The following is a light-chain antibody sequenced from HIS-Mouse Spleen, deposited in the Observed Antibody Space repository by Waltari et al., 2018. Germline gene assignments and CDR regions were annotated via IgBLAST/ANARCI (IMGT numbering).Light chain of an antibody. Sequence: QSALTQPASVSGSPGQSITISCTGTSSDVGGYNYVSWYQQHPGKAPKRMIYDVSKRPSGVSNRFAGSKSGKTASLTISGLQAEDEADYYCSSYTSSSVVFGGGTKLTVL. V-gene: IGLV2-14*03. CDR2: DVS. J-gene: IGLJ2*01. CDR1: SSDVGGYNY. CDR3: SSYTSSSVV.